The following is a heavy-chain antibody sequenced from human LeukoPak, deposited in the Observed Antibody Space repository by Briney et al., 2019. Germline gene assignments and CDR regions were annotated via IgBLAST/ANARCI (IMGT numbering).Heavy chain of an antibody. Sequence: GGSLRLSCAASGFTFSSYAMHWVRQAPGKGLEWVAVISYDGSNKYYADSVKGRFTISRDNSKNTLYLQMNSPRAEDTAVYYCARGSSIAALSGDYWGQGTLVTVSS. V-gene: IGHV3-30-3*01. D-gene: IGHD6-6*01. J-gene: IGHJ4*02. CDR3: ARGSSIAALSGDY. CDR2: ISYDGSNK. CDR1: GFTFSSYA.